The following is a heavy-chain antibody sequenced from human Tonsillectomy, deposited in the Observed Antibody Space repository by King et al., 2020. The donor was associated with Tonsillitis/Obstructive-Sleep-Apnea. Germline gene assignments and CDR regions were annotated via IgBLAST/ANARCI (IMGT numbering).Heavy chain of an antibody. Sequence: VQLVESGGGLVQPGGSLRFSGAALGFTLSGYDRNWVGKAKGKGLEGVSAMGTAGETYYPGPGKVGFTISRENAKNSLYLKMNSLRAGDTAVYYCARGDSSSWYWGWFDPWGQGTLVTVSS. D-gene: IGHD6-13*01. CDR3: ARGDSSSWYWGWFDP. CDR2: MGTAGET. CDR1: GFTLSGYD. V-gene: IGHV3-13*04. J-gene: IGHJ5*02.